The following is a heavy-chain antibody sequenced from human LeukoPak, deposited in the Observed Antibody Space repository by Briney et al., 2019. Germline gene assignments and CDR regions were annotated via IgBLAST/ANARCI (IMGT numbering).Heavy chain of an antibody. Sequence: GGSLRLSCAASGFTFSSYSMNWVRQAPGKGLEWVSYISSPSSTIYTAYSVKRRFTISRDNAKNSLSLQMICLRDGDTAVYYCASSRQVDSWGQGTLVTVSS. CDR1: GFTFSSYS. V-gene: IGHV3-48*02. CDR2: ISSPSSTI. J-gene: IGHJ4*02. CDR3: ASSRQVDS.